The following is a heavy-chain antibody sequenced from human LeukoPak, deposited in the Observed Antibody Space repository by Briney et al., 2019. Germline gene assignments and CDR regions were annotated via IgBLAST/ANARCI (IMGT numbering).Heavy chain of an antibody. Sequence: LPGGSLRLSCAASGFTFSSYAMHWVRQAPGKGLEWVAVISYDGSNKYYADSVKGRFTISRDNSKNTLYLQMNSLRAKDTAVYYCARAEDILTGYLRGDAFDIWGQGTMVTVSS. D-gene: IGHD3-9*01. V-gene: IGHV3-30-3*01. CDR1: GFTFSSYA. J-gene: IGHJ3*02. CDR2: ISYDGSNK. CDR3: ARAEDILTGYLRGDAFDI.